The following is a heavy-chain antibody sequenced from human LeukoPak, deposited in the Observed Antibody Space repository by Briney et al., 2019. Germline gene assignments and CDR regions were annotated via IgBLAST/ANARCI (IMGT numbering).Heavy chain of an antibody. CDR1: GFTFSSYW. CDR3: ARLYVGSSISWSYVYSDY. V-gene: IGHV3-74*01. CDR2: INSDGSST. J-gene: IGHJ4*02. Sequence: GGSLRLSCAASGFTFSSYWMHWVRQAPGKGLVWVSRINSDGSSTSYADSVKGRFTISRDNAKNTPYLQMNSLRAEDTAVYYCARLYVGSSISWSYVYSDYWGQGTLVTVSS. D-gene: IGHD6-13*01.